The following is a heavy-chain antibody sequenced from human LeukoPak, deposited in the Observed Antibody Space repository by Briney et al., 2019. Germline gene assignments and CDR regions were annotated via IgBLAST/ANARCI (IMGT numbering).Heavy chain of an antibody. J-gene: IGHJ4*02. CDR2: IQFDGSKK. CDR3: ATSLGY. V-gene: IGHV3-30*02. CDR1: GFTFSNHG. D-gene: IGHD3-16*01. Sequence: GGSLRLSCAASGFTFSNHGMHWVRQAPGKGLEWVAFIQFDGSKKDYADSVKGRFTITRDNSKNTLYLQMNSLRAEDTAVYYCATSLGYWGQGTLVTVSS.